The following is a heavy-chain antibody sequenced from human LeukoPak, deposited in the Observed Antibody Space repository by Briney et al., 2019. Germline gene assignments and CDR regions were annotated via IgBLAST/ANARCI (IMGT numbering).Heavy chain of an antibody. J-gene: IGHJ4*02. D-gene: IGHD5-18*01. CDR2: IIPILGIA. V-gene: IGHV1-69*04. CDR1: GGTFSSYA. Sequence: ASVKVSCKASGGTFSSYAISWVRQAPGQGLEWMGRIIPILGIANYAQKFQGRVTITADKSTSTAYMELSSLRSEDTAVYYCARDDLDSYGSSRWGVYFDYWGQGPRVTVPS. CDR3: ARDDLDSYGSSRWGVYFDY.